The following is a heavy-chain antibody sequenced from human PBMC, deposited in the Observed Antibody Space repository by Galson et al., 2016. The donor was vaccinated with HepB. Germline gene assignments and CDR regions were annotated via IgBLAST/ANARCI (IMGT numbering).Heavy chain of an antibody. J-gene: IGHJ4*02. D-gene: IGHD3-16*01. CDR1: GFSFNSNT. V-gene: IGHV3-30*18. Sequence: SLRLSCAASGFSFNSNTMHWARQAPGKGLEWVALISSDGSHKYYAASVKGRFSISRDNSKNTLYLQMDSLRAEDTAVSYCAKRGGLDYYFDYWGQGTLVTVSS. CDR3: AKRGGLDYYFDY. CDR2: ISSDGSHK.